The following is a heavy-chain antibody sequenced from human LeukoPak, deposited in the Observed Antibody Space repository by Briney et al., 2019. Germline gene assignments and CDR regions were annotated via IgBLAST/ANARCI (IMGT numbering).Heavy chain of an antibody. CDR2: IYNSGSS. CDR1: GGSISSGGYY. D-gene: IGHD2-2*01. J-gene: IGHJ4*02. CDR3: ARASAGVAAAAN. Sequence: SQTLSLTCTLSGGSISSGGYYWYWIRQHPGKGLEWIGHIYNSGSSYYSPSLRSRLTISVDTSKNQFSLKLSSVTAADTAVYYCARASAGVAAAANWGQGTLVTVSS. V-gene: IGHV4-31*03.